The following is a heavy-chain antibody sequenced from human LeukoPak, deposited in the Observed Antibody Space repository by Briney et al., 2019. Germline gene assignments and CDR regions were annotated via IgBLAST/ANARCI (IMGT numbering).Heavy chain of an antibody. V-gene: IGHV3-7*01. CDR1: GLTFSCPW. D-gene: IGHD6-19*01. J-gene: IGHJ4*02. Sequence: PGGSLGLSCAALGLTFSCPWVSWVRQAPGKGLEWVANIKQDGSEKYYVDSVKGRFTISRDNAKNSLYLQMNSLRAEDPAVYYCARIAVAATVDYWGQGTLVTVSS. CDR3: ARIAVAATVDY. CDR2: IKQDGSEK.